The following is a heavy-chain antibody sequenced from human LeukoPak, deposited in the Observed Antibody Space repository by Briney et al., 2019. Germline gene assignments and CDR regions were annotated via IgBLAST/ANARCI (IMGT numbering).Heavy chain of an antibody. Sequence: GASVKVSCKASGYTFTGYYMHWVRQAPGQGLEWMGWINPNSGGTNYAQKFQGRVTMTRDTSISTPYMELSRLRSDDTAVYYCARDGNLSGGSEIDYWGQGTLVTVSS. V-gene: IGHV1-2*02. CDR2: INPNSGGT. D-gene: IGHD2-15*01. CDR1: GYTFTGYY. J-gene: IGHJ4*02. CDR3: ARDGNLSGGSEIDY.